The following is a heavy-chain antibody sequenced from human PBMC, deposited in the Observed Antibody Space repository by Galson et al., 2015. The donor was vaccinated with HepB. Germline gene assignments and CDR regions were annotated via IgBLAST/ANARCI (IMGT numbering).Heavy chain of an antibody. Sequence: SLRLSCAASGFTVSSKYMSWVRQAPGKGLEWVSVIYSGGSTYYADPVKGRFTISRDNSKNTLYLQMNSLRAEDTAVYYCAAEYYYDSSGFDYWGQGTLVTVSS. CDR1: GFTVSSKY. D-gene: IGHD3-22*01. CDR3: AAEYYYDSSGFDY. J-gene: IGHJ4*02. CDR2: IYSGGST. V-gene: IGHV3-66*01.